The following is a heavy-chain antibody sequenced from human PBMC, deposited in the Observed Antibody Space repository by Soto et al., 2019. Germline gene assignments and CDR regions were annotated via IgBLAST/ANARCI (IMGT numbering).Heavy chain of an antibody. J-gene: IGHJ6*03. Sequence: GGSMSVSWGAAGGPFSGFGGNWVRPDPGKGLEWVSSISSSSSYTYYADSVKGRFTISRDNSKNTLYLQMNSLRAEDTAVYYCAKKSSVIEAYYYYMDVWVKGTTVTVSS. V-gene: IGHV3-21*04. CDR3: AKKSSVIEAYYYYMDV. CDR2: ISSSSSYT. D-gene: IGHD3-10*01. CDR1: GGPFSGFG.